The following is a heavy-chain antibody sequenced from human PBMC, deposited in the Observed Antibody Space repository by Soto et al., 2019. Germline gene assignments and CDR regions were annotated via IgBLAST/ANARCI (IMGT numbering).Heavy chain of an antibody. J-gene: IGHJ1*01. CDR2: ISYDGSNK. V-gene: IGHV3-30*18. CDR1: GFTFSSYG. Sequence: QVQLVESGGGVVQPGRSLRLSCAASGFTFSSYGMHWVRQAPDKGLEWVAIISYDGSNKYYADSVKGRFTISRDNSKNSLYLQMNRLRAEDTALYYCAKGQVTVVTPGYLQHWGQGTLVTVSS. CDR3: AKGQVTVVTPGYLQH. D-gene: IGHD2-21*02.